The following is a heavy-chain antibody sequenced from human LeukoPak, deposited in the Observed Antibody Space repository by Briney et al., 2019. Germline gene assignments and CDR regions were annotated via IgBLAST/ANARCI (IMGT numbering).Heavy chain of an antibody. Sequence: SETLSLTCTVSGGSISSGSYYWSCIRQPAGKGLEWIGRIYTSGSTNYNPSLKSRVTISVDTSKNQFSLKLSSVTAADTAVYYCARGRGVVGDYYYYMDVWGKGTTVTISS. D-gene: IGHD2-2*01. J-gene: IGHJ6*03. V-gene: IGHV4-61*02. CDR1: GGSISSGSYY. CDR2: IYTSGST. CDR3: ARGRGVVGDYYYYMDV.